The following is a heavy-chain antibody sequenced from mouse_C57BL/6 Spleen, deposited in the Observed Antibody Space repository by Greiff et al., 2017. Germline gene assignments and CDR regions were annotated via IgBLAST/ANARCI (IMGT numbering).Heavy chain of an antibody. CDR2: ISSGGSYT. V-gene: IGHV5-6*01. CDR3: ARATTGGAWFAY. Sequence: EVKVVESGGDLVKPGGSLKLSCAASGFTFSSYGMSWVRQTPDKRLEWVATISSGGSYTYYPDMVKGRVTISRDNAKNTLYLQMSSLKSEDTAMYYCARATTGGAWFAYWGQGTLVTVSA. CDR1: GFTFSSYG. D-gene: IGHD1-1*01. J-gene: IGHJ3*01.